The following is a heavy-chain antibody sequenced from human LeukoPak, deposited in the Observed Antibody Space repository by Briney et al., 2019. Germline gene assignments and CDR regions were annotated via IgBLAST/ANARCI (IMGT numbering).Heavy chain of an antibody. CDR2: MNPNSGNT. CDR1: GYTFTSYD. CDR3: ARGRGYYYGSGSYGP. J-gene: IGHJ4*02. Sequence: ASVKVSCKASGYTFTSYDINWVRQATGQGLEWMGWMNPNSGNTGYAQKFQGRVTMTRNTSISTAYMELSGLRSEDTAVYYCARGRGYYYGSGSYGPWGQGTLVTVSS. D-gene: IGHD3-10*01. V-gene: IGHV1-8*01.